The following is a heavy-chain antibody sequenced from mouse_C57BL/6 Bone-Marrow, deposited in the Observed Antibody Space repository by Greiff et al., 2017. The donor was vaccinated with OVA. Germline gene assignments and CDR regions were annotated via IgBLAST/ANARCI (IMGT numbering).Heavy chain of an antibody. V-gene: IGHV1-55*01. Sequence: QVHVKQPGAELVKPGASVKMSCKASGYTFTSYWITWVKQRPGQGLEWIGDIYPGSGSTNYNEKFKSKATLTVDTSSSTAYMQLSSLTSEDSAVYYCARYYGSSLFDYWGQGTTLTVSS. CDR3: ARYYGSSLFDY. J-gene: IGHJ2*01. CDR1: GYTFTSYW. CDR2: IYPGSGST. D-gene: IGHD1-1*01.